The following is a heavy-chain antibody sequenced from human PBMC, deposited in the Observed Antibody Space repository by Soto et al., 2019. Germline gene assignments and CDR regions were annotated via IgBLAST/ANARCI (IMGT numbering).Heavy chain of an antibody. Sequence: SETLSLTCAVSGTSISSTFWWTWVRQPPGKGLEWIGEVYHSGSTKYNPSLKSRVTISVDKSNNQFSLELRAVTAADTAVYYCATLPPRIVVVKTEIPTWGQGTLVTVSS. CDR3: ATLPPRIVVVKTEIPT. V-gene: IGHV4-4*02. CDR2: VYHSGST. D-gene: IGHD2-15*01. J-gene: IGHJ5*02. CDR1: GTSISSTFW.